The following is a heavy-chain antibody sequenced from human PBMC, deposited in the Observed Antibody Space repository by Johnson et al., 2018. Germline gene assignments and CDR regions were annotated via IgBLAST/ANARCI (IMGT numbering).Heavy chain of an antibody. J-gene: IGHJ3*01. Sequence: EVQLLESGGGLVQXGGSXRLXCAASGFTFSYYWMHWVRQAPGEGLMWVSRINSDGSGTIYADSVKGRFSISRDNADNTRYLQMSSLRAEATAVYYCVRGEGRGSFTWGQGTMVTVSS. V-gene: IGHV3-74*01. CDR2: INSDGSGT. D-gene: IGHD1-26*01. CDR3: VRGEGRGSFT. CDR1: GFTFSYYW.